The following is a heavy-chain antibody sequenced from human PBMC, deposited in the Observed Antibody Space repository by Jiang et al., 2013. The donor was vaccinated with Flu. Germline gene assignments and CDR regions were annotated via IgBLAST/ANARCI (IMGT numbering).Heavy chain of an antibody. D-gene: IGHD5-18*01. V-gene: IGHV7-4-1*02. CDR1: GYTFTSNA. Sequence: KPGASVKISCRASGYTFTSNALNWVRQAPGQGLEWMGCINANTGGPTYAQGFRGRFVLSLDKSVSTAYLQISSLEAEDTAVYYCSRGSGYNYGYADYWGQGTPVTVSS. CDR3: SRGSGYNYGYADY. CDR2: INANTGGP. J-gene: IGHJ4*02.